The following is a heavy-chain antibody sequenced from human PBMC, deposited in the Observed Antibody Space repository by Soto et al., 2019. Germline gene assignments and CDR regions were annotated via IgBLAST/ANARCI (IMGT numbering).Heavy chain of an antibody. CDR2: TRNKANSYTT. D-gene: IGHD6-13*01. CDR3: ARVMSAGWFDP. CDR1: GFTFSDHY. J-gene: IGHJ5*02. Sequence: HPGGSLRLSCAASGFTFSDHYMDWVRQAPGKGLEWVGRTRNKANSYTTEYAASVKGRFTISRDDSKNSLYLQMNSLKTEDTAVYYCARVMSAGWFDPWGQGTLVTVSS. V-gene: IGHV3-72*01.